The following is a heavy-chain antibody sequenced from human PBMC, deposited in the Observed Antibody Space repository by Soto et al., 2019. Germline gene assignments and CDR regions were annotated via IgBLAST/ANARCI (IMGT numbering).Heavy chain of an antibody. V-gene: IGHV3-21*01. Sequence: PGGSLRLSCAASGFTFSSYSMNWVRQAPGKGLEWVSSISSSSSYIYYADSVKGRFTISRDNAKNSLYLQMNSLRAEDTAVYYCARAPRTRDAFDIWGQGTMVTVSS. CDR1: GFTFSSYS. J-gene: IGHJ3*02. CDR3: ARAPRTRDAFDI. CDR2: ISSSSSYI.